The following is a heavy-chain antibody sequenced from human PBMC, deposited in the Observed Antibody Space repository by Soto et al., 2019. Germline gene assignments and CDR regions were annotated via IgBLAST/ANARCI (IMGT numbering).Heavy chain of an antibody. CDR1: GGSISSGGYY. Sequence: QVQLQESGPGLVKPSQTLSLTCTVSGGSISSGGYYWSWIRQHPGKGLEWIGYIYYSGSTHYNPSLKSRVTISVDTSKNQFSLKLSSVTAADTAVYYCAREKFESWFGELSWFDPWGQGTLVTVSS. J-gene: IGHJ5*02. V-gene: IGHV4-31*03. CDR3: AREKFESWFGELSWFDP. CDR2: IYYSGST. D-gene: IGHD3-10*01.